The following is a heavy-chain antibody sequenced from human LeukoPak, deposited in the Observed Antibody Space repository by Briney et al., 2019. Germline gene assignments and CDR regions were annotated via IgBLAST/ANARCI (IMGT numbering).Heavy chain of an antibody. CDR2: IYDIGST. Sequence: SETLSLTCTVSPDSVTVYYWSWIRQPVGKGREWIGYIYDIGSTNYNPSLQSRVTMSVDRSKNQFSLKLTSVTAADTAVYYCARGGSFYYYMDVWGKGTTVTVSS. CDR1: PDSVTVYY. CDR3: ARGGSFYYYMDV. J-gene: IGHJ6*03. D-gene: IGHD3-10*01. V-gene: IGHV4-4*07.